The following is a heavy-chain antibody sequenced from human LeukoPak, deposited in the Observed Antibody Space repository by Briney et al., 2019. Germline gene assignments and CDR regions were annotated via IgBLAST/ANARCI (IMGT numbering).Heavy chain of an antibody. D-gene: IGHD2-2*01. Sequence: PSETLSLTCAAYGGSFSGYYWSWIRQPPGKGLEWIGEINHSGSTNYNPSLKSRVTISVDTSKNQFSLKLSSVTAADTAVYYCARGGRLGYCSSTSCYRGYYFDYWGQGTLVTVSS. V-gene: IGHV4-34*01. CDR3: ARGGRLGYCSSTSCYRGYYFDY. CDR1: GGSFSGYY. J-gene: IGHJ4*02. CDR2: INHSGST.